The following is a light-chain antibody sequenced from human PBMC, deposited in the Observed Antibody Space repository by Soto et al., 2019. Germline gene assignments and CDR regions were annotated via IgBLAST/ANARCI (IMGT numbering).Light chain of an antibody. CDR3: GSYASSSTVFV. J-gene: IGLJ1*01. CDR1: SSDVGGSNY. Sequence: QSALTQPASVSGSPGQSVTISCTGTSSDVGGSNYVSWYQHHPGKAPTLMIYDVSNRPSGVSNRFSGSKSGNTASLTISGLQAEDEADYYCGSYASSSTVFVFGGGTKLTVL. CDR2: DVS. V-gene: IGLV2-14*03.